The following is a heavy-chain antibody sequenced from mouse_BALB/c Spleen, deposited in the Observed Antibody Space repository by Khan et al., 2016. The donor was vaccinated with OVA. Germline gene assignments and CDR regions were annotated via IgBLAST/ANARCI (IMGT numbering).Heavy chain of an antibody. Sequence: QIQLVQSGPELKKPGETVKISCKSSGHTFTKYGMNWVKQAPGKGLKWMGWINTYTGEPTYADDFNGRFAFSLEASASTAYLQINNLKNEDTATXVCARSPYFSYVMDNWGQGTSVIVSS. CDR3: ARSPYFSYVMDN. D-gene: IGHD2-10*01. V-gene: IGHV9-3-1*01. J-gene: IGHJ4*01. CDR2: INTYTGEP. CDR1: GHTFTKYG.